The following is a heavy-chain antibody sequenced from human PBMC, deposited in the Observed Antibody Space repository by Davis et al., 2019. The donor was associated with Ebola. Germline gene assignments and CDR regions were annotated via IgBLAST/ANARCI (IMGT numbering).Heavy chain of an antibody. V-gene: IGHV1-18*01. D-gene: IGHD2-2*01. Sequence: ASVTVSCKASGYTFTSYGISWVRQAPGQGLEWMGWISAYNGNTNYAQKLQGRVTMTTDTSTSTAYMELRSLRSDDTAVYYCARQAAIYYYYGMDVWGQGTTVTVSS. CDR3: ARQAAIYYYYGMDV. CDR1: GYTFTSYG. CDR2: ISAYNGNT. J-gene: IGHJ6*02.